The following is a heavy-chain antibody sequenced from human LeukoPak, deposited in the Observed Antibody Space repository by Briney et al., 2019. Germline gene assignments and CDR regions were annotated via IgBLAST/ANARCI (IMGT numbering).Heavy chain of an antibody. CDR2: IYHSGST. D-gene: IGHD3-22*01. CDR3: TRANYYDSTGYLPVVYPSDY. J-gene: IGHJ4*02. V-gene: IGHV4-31*03. Sequence: SETLSLTCTVSGGSIRSTNYYWSWIRQDPAKGLEWIGYIYHSGSTYYNPALRSRVTISLDTSKNQFSLKLRSVTAADTAVYYCTRANYYDSTGYLPVVYPSDYWGQGTLVTVSS. CDR1: GGSIRSTNYY.